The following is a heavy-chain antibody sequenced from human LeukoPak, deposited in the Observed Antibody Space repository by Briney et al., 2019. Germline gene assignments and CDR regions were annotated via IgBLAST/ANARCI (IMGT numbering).Heavy chain of an antibody. V-gene: IGHV3-30-3*01. CDR2: ISYDGSNK. CDR1: GFTFSSYA. D-gene: IGHD6-6*01. CDR3: ASSGYSSSYYFDY. Sequence: GGSLRLSCAASGFTFSSYAMHWVRQAPGKGLEWVAVISYDGSNKYYADSVKGRFTISRDNSKNTLYLQMNSLRAEDTAVYYCASSGYSSSYYFDYWGQGTLVTVSS. J-gene: IGHJ4*02.